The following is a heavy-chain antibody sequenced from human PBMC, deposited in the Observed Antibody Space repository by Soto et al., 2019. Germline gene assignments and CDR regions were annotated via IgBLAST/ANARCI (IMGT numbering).Heavy chain of an antibody. CDR1: GFNLSAYD. D-gene: IGHD4-17*01. CDR3: ARGAYGGYTRRYGMDV. CDR2: IGTAGAT. J-gene: IGHJ6*02. V-gene: IGHV3-13*01. Sequence: EVQLVESGGGLVQPGGCLRLSRAPSGFNLSAYDMHWVRQTPGEGLEWVSTIGTAGATYYPGSVRGRVTISRDNGKNSLYLQINSLTAEYSAVYDCARGAYGGYTRRYGMDVWGQGATVTVSS.